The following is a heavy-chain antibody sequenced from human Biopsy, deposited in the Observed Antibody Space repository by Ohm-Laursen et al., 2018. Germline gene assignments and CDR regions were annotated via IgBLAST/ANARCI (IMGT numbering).Heavy chain of an antibody. CDR2: INPHSGTT. J-gene: IGHJ1*01. V-gene: IGHV1-2*02. D-gene: IGHD2-15*01. CDR1: GYTFTGQY. CDR3: AKGQDLRGGAEYFQH. Sequence: SSVKVSCKSSGYTFTGQYLHWVRQVPGQGLEWMGWINPHSGTTKFAQDFQGRVTMTRDTSITAAYMELRRLRSDDTAVYYCAKGQDLRGGAEYFQHWGQGALVTVSS.